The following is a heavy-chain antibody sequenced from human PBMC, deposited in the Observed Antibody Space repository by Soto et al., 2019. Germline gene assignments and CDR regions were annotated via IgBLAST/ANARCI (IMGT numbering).Heavy chain of an antibody. V-gene: IGHV4-30-4*01. CDR2: IYYGGST. CDR1: GGSISSGDYY. CDR3: AREGGIVGATTVDY. Sequence: SETLSLTCTVSGGSISSGDYYWSWIRQPPGKGLEWIGYIYYGGSTYYNPSLKSRVTISVDTSKNQFSLKLSSVTAADTAVYYCAREGGIVGATTVDYWGQGTLVTVSS. D-gene: IGHD1-26*01. J-gene: IGHJ4*02.